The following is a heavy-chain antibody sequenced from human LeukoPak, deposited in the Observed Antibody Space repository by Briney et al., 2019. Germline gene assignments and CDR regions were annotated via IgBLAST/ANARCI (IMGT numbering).Heavy chain of an antibody. CDR3: AKARVYSSEDDAFDI. Sequence: ASVKVSCKASGYTFTSYYMHWVRQAPGQGLEWMGIINPSGGSTSYAQKVQGRVTMTRDMPTSTVYMELSSLRSEDTAVYYCAKARVYSSEDDAFDIWGQGTMVTVSS. CDR1: GYTFTSYY. J-gene: IGHJ3*02. V-gene: IGHV1-46*01. CDR2: INPSGGST. D-gene: IGHD6-19*01.